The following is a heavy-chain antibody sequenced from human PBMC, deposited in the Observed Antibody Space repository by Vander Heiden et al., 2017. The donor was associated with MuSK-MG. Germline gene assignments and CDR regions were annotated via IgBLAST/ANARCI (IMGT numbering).Heavy chain of an antibody. D-gene: IGHD3-22*01. CDR1: GFTFSSYA. CDR2: ISYDGSNK. CDR3: ARDLGYDSSGYYVYYYYGMDV. V-gene: IGHV3-30*04. Sequence: GFTFSSYAMHWVRQAPGKGLEWVAVISYDGSNKYYADSVKGRFTISRDNSKNTLYLQMNSLRAEDTAVYYCARDLGYDSSGYYVYYYYGMDVWGQGTTVTVSS. J-gene: IGHJ6*02.